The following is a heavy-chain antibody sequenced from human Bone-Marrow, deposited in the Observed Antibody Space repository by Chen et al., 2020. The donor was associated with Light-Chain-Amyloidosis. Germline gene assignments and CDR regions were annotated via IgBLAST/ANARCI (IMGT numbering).Heavy chain of an antibody. CDR2: IRPNTGDT. Sequence: QVHLVQSGAEVKKPGASVKASCQASGYTFNDYYLHWARQAPGQGLEWMGWIRPNTGDTEYTQNFQGRVTLTTDRSISTAYMELSSLTSDDTAVYYCARDPYCSAPTCYGGAMDVRGQGTTVTVSS. J-gene: IGHJ6*02. CDR1: GYTFNDYY. CDR3: ARDPYCSAPTCYGGAMDV. V-gene: IGHV1-2*02. D-gene: IGHD2-15*01.